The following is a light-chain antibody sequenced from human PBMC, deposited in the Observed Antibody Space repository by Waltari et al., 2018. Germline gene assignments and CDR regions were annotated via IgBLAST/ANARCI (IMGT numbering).Light chain of an antibody. Sequence: EIVLTQYPGTLSLSPGERVTLSCRASQSVSNNWLAWYQQQAGQAPRLLIYGASSRATGIPDRFSGSGSGTDFTLTISRLEPEDFAVYYCHQYGSSPRTFGQGTKVEVK. V-gene: IGKV3-20*01. CDR2: GAS. CDR3: HQYGSSPRT. J-gene: IGKJ1*01. CDR1: QSVSNNW.